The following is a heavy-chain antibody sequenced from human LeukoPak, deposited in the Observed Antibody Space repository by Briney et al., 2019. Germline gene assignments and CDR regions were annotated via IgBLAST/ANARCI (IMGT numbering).Heavy chain of an antibody. J-gene: IGHJ6*02. D-gene: IGHD3-22*01. V-gene: IGHV3-7*01. Sequence: PGGSLRLSCAASGFTFSNYWMTWVRQAPGKGLEWAVNIKQDGSEKYYVDSVKGRFTISRDNAKNSLYLQMNSLRAEDTAVYYCARSETTYYYDSSVYFYYYYGMDVWGQGTTVTVSS. CDR1: GFTFSNYW. CDR3: ARSETTYYYDSSVYFYYYYGMDV. CDR2: IKQDGSEK.